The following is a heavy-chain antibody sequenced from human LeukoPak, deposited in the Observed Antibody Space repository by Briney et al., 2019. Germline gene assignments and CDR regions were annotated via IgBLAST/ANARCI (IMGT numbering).Heavy chain of an antibody. J-gene: IGHJ4*02. D-gene: IGHD2-2*01. CDR1: GGSISGYY. CDR2: INHSGST. V-gene: IGHV4-34*01. Sequence: SETLSLTCTVSGGSISGYYWSWIRQPPGKGLEWIGEINHSGSTNYNPSLKSRVTISVDTSKNQFSLKLSSVTAADTAVYYCARSPICSSTSCYFDYWGQGTLVTVSS. CDR3: ARSPICSSTSCYFDY.